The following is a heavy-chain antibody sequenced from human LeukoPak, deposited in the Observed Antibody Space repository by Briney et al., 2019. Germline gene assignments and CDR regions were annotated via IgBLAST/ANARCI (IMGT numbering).Heavy chain of an antibody. CDR3: ARATSIVRGVFDY. CDR2: ISSSGNTI. J-gene: IGHJ4*02. V-gene: IGHV3-11*01. Sequence: KAGGSLRLSCAASGFILSDHYMSWIRQAPGKGLEWVSYISSSGNTIYYADSVEGRFTISRDNAKNSLSLQMNSLRAEDTAVYYCARATSIVRGVFDYWGQGTLVTVSS. CDR1: GFILSDHY. D-gene: IGHD3-10*01.